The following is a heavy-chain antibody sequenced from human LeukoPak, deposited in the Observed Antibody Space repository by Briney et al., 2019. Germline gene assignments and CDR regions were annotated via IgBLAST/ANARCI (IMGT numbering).Heavy chain of an antibody. V-gene: IGHV1-2*02. CDR3: ARGQRAPYYVFWSGPFAP. J-gene: IGHJ5*02. Sequence: GASVKVSCKASGYTFTGYYMHWVRQAPGQGLEWMGWINPNSDGTNYAQKFQGRVTMTRDTSISTAYMELSSLRSEDTAVYYCARGQRAPYYVFWSGPFAPWGQGTLVTVSS. D-gene: IGHD3-3*01. CDR1: GYTFTGYY. CDR2: INPNSDGT.